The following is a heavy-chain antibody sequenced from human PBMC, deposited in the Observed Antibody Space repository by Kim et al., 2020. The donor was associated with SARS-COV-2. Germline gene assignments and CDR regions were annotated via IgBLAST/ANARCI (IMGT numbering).Heavy chain of an antibody. Sequence: GGSLRLSCAASGFTFSSYAMSWVRQAPGKGLEWVSAISGSGGSTYYADSVKGRFTISRDNSKNTLYLQMNSLRAEDTAVYYCAKEGGYCSSTSCYYYYGMDVWGQGTTVTVSS. V-gene: IGHV3-23*01. CDR2: ISGSGGST. D-gene: IGHD2-2*01. J-gene: IGHJ6*02. CDR3: AKEGGYCSSTSCYYYYGMDV. CDR1: GFTFSSYA.